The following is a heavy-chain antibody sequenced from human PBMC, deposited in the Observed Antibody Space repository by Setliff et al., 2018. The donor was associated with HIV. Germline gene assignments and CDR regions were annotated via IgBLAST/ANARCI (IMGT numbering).Heavy chain of an antibody. CDR1: GFAFSSHQ. V-gene: IGHV3-7*03. J-gene: IGHJ3*02. CDR2: IRQDGTDK. D-gene: IGHD2-21*01. CDR3: AKLLGNGGNSDPFEI. Sequence: PGGSLRLSCAASGFAFSSHQMSWVRQAPGKGLEWVARIRQDGTDKYYVDSVKGRFTISRDNAKNTLFLQRNSLRAEDTAVYYCAKLLGNGGNSDPFEIWGQGTTVTVS.